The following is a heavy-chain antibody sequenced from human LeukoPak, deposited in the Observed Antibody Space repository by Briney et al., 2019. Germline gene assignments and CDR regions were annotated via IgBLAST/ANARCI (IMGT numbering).Heavy chain of an antibody. CDR2: ISYVGSNK. CDR3: ARGPGGRWLQLPTVPTE. D-gene: IGHD5-24*01. CDR1: GFTFSSYA. Sequence: PGGSLRLSCAASGFTFSSYAMHWVRQAPGKGLEWVAVISYVGSNKYYADSVKGRFTISRDNSKNTLYLQMNSLRAEDTAVYYCARGPGGRWLQLPTVPTEWGQGTLVTVSS. V-gene: IGHV3-30*01. J-gene: IGHJ4*02.